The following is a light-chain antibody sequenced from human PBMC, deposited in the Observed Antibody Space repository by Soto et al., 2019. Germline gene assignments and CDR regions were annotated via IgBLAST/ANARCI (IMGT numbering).Light chain of an antibody. V-gene: IGKV3-15*01. CDR2: GAS. Sequence: EILMTQSPATLSVSPGERATLSCRASQSLSRNLAWYQQKPGQAPRLLIYGASTRASGIPARFSGSGSGTEFNLTISSLQSEDFALYHCQHYNDWPPAFTFGPGTKVDL. CDR1: QSLSRN. CDR3: QHYNDWPPAFT. J-gene: IGKJ3*01.